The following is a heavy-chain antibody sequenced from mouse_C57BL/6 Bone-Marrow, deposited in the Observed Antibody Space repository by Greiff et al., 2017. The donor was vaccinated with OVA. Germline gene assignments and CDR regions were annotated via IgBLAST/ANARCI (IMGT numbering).Heavy chain of an antibody. CDR2: ISSGGSYT. CDR3: ARGYDGYCGGAMDY. Sequence: EVKLVESGGDLVKPGGSLKLSCAASGFTFSSYGMSWVRQTPDKRLEWVATISSGGSYTYYPDSVKGRFPISRDNAKNTLYLQMSSLKSEDTAMYYCARGYDGYCGGAMDYWGQGTSVTVSS. V-gene: IGHV5-6*01. CDR1: GFTFSSYG. J-gene: IGHJ4*01. D-gene: IGHD2-3*01.